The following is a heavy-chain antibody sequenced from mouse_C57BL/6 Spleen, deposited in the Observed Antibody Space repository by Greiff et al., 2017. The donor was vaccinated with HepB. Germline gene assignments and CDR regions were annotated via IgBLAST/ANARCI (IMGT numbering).Heavy chain of an antibody. CDR1: GYTFTDYY. Sequence: EVQLQQSGPVLVKPGASVKMSCKASGYTFTDYYMNWVKQSHGKSLEWIGVINPYNGGTSYNQKFKGKATLTVDKSSSTAYMELNSLTSEDSAVYYCARQMGYDDDNYAMDYWGQGTSVTVSS. D-gene: IGHD2-4*01. V-gene: IGHV1-19*01. CDR2: INPYNGGT. J-gene: IGHJ4*01. CDR3: ARQMGYDDDNYAMDY.